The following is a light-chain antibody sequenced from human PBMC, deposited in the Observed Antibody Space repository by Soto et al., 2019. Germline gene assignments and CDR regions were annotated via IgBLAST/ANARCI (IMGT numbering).Light chain of an antibody. V-gene: IGKV3-20*01. Sequence: EIVLTQSPGTLSLSPGERATLSCRASQSVSSSLAWYQQKPGQAPRLLIYGASSRATGIPDRFSGSGSGPDFTLTISRLEPEDFAVDFCQHYGSSRTFGQGTKVEIK. CDR2: GAS. J-gene: IGKJ1*01. CDR3: QHYGSSRT. CDR1: QSVSSS.